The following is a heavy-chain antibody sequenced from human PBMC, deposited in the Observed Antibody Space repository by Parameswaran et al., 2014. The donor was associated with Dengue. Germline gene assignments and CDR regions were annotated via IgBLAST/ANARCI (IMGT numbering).Heavy chain of an antibody. CDR2: IYYSGST. D-gene: IGHD3-10*01. J-gene: IGHJ6*02. CDR3: ARDRFTMVRGVIDYYYGMDV. Sequence: PGKGLEWIGYIYYSGSTYYNPSLKSRVTISVDTSKNQFSLKLSSVTAADTAVYYCARDRFTMVRGVIDYYYGMDVWGQGTTVTVSS. V-gene: IGHV4-31*02.